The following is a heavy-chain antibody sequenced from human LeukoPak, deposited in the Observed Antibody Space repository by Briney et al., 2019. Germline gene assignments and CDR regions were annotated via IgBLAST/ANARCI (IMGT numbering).Heavy chain of an antibody. Sequence: GGSLRLSCAACGFTFSSYAMSGVRQAPGKGLEGVSVIKGRLSISIYKSKTRVYLQMNSQRAEDTAVYYCAKDRRPDPEGVLEDNWFDPWGQGTLVTVSS. CDR3: AKDRRPDPEGVLEDNWFDP. CDR2: I. V-gene: IGHV3-23*01. D-gene: IGHD1-1*01. J-gene: IGHJ5*02. CDR1: GFTFSSYA.